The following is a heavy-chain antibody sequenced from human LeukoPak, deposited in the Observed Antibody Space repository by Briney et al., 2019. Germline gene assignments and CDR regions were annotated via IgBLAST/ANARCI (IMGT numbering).Heavy chain of an antibody. CDR3: ARGLYGAAFDAFDI. CDR2: ISSNSNYI. V-gene: IGHV3-21*01. CDR1: GFTFSSYS. J-gene: IGHJ3*02. Sequence: GGSLRLSCAASGFTFSSYSLNWVRQAPGKGLEWVSSISSNSNYINYADSVKGRFTISRDNTKNSLYLQMNSPRAEDTAVYYCARGLYGAAFDAFDIWGQGTMVTVSS. D-gene: IGHD3-10*01.